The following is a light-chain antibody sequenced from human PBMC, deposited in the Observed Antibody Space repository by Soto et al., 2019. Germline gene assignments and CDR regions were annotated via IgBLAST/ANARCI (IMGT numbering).Light chain of an antibody. CDR1: TSNIGNHY. CDR2: RNN. V-gene: IGLV1-47*01. CDR3: ATWDDTLRGYV. J-gene: IGLJ1*01. Sequence: VLTQPPSASGTPGQMVSISCSGSTSNIGNHYVFWYQHLPGTAPKLLIFRNNQRPSGVPDRFSGSGSGTSASLAISGLRSEDEADYYCATWDDTLRGYVFGPGPKVTV.